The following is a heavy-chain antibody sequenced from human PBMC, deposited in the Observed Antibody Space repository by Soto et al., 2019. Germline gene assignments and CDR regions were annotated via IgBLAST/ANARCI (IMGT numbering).Heavy chain of an antibody. CDR1: GYTFHSYG. V-gene: IGHV1-18*01. Sequence: QAQLVQSGGEVKKPGASVRVSCKASGYTFHSYGISWVRQAPGQGLEWMGWISPYNDDTRYAQRLQVIVAMSTDTSSRTDSMHLRRLISDDTAVYFCARGGYYDSSGSRNDHYYGMDVWGQGTTVTVSS. CDR2: ISPYNDDT. D-gene: IGHD3-22*01. J-gene: IGHJ6*02. CDR3: ARGGYYDSSGSRNDHYYGMDV.